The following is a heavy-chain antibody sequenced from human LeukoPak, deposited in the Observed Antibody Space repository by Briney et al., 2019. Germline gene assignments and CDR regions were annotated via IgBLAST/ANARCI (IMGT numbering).Heavy chain of an antibody. CDR2: IYYSGST. CDR3: ARHKDYYYSYRDV. V-gene: IGHV4-39*01. CDR1: GDSISTSSYY. Sequence: PSETLSLTCSVSGDSISTSSYYWGWIRQPPGKGLEWIGTIYYSGSTYYNPSLTSRVTISVDTSKNQFSLKLSSVTAADTAVYYCARHKDYYYSYRDVWGKGTTDTISS. J-gene: IGHJ6*03.